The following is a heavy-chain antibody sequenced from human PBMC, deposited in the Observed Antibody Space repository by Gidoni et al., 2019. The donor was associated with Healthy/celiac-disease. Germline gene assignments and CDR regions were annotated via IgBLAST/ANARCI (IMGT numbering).Heavy chain of an antibody. V-gene: IGHV1-2*02. CDR1: GYTFTGYY. CDR3: AGDRGVSGRLDY. D-gene: IGHD3-10*01. Sequence: QVQLVQSGAEVKKPGASVKVSCKASGYTFTGYYMHWVRQAPVQGLEWMGWINPTSGGHNYAQKFQGRVTMPRDTSITPAYMGLGRLGSDDTPCYYCAGDRGVSGRLDYWGQGTLVTVSS. CDR2: INPTSGGH. J-gene: IGHJ4*02.